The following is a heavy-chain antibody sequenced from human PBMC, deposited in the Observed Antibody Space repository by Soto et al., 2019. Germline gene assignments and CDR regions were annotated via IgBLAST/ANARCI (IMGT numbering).Heavy chain of an antibody. D-gene: IGHD3-9*01. CDR1: GGSISSYY. Sequence: PSETLSLTCTVSGGSISSYYWSWIRQPPGKGLEWIGYIYYSGSTNYNPSLKSRVTISVDTSKNQFSLKLSSVTAADTAVYYCARHRRYYDILTGYYNPYYFDYWGQGTLVTVSS. CDR3: ARHRRYYDILTGYYNPYYFDY. J-gene: IGHJ4*02. V-gene: IGHV4-59*08. CDR2: IYYSGST.